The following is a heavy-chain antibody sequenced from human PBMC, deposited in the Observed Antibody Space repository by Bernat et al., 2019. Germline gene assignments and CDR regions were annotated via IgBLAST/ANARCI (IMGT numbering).Heavy chain of an antibody. V-gene: IGHV3-30*01. J-gene: IGHJ4*02. D-gene: IGHD5-18*01. CDR1: GSTFSSYA. Sequence: QVQLVESGGGVVQPGRSLRLSCAASGSTFSSYAMHWVRQAPGKGLEWVAVISYDGSNKYYADSVKGRFTISRDNSKNTLYLQMNSRRAEDTAVYYCAGDWGYGVTLPTYYFDYWGQGTLVTVSS. CDR3: AGDWGYGVTLPTYYFDY. CDR2: ISYDGSNK.